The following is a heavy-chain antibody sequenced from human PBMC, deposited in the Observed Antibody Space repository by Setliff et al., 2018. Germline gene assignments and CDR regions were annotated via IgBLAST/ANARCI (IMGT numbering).Heavy chain of an antibody. CDR1: GFTFSSHG. D-gene: IGHD3-10*01. CDR3: ARDGVFYAMDF. J-gene: IGHJ6*02. CDR2: INPHGSEK. Sequence: PGGSLRLSCAASGFTFSSHGMHWVRQAPGKGLEWLASINPHGSEKYYADSVRGRFTISRDNAKNSLYLQMNSLRAEDSAVYYCARDGVFYAMDFWGQGTTVTVSS. V-gene: IGHV3-7*01.